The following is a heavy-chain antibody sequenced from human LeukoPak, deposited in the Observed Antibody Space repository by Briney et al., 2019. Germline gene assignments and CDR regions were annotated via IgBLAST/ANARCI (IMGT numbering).Heavy chain of an antibody. D-gene: IGHD3-22*01. CDR2: IKNTGDGGTT. Sequence: GGSLRLSCATSGFTFTNAWMSWVRQAPGKGLEWVGRIKNTGDGGTTDYAAPVKGRFTISRDDSKNTMYLQMNSLETEDTAVYYCARWALDYYDSSGYGTTDYWGQGTLVTVSS. J-gene: IGHJ4*02. CDR3: ARWALDYYDSSGYGTTDY. CDR1: GFTFTNAW. V-gene: IGHV3-15*01.